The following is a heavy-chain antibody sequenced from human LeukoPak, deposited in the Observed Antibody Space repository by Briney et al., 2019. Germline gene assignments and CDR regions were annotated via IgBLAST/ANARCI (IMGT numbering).Heavy chain of an antibody. D-gene: IGHD3-22*01. J-gene: IGHJ3*02. Sequence: GGSLRLSCAASGFTFSSYWMHWVRQAPGKGLVWVSRINSDGSSTSYADSVKGRFTISRDNAKNSLYLQMNSLRAEDTAVYYCARELYYYDSSGGDAFDIWGQGTMVTVSS. CDR2: INSDGSST. V-gene: IGHV3-74*01. CDR1: GFTFSSYW. CDR3: ARELYYYDSSGGDAFDI.